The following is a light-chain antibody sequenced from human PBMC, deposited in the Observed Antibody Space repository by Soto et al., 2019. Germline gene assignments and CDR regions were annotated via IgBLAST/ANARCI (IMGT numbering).Light chain of an antibody. J-gene: IGKJ1*01. CDR2: AAS. Sequence: DIQMTQSPSSLSASVGDRVTITCRASQSISSYLNWYQQKPGKAPKLLIYAASSLQSGVPSRFSGSVSGTDFTLTISSLQPEGFATYYCQQSYSTHRTFGQGTKVDIK. CDR3: QQSYSTHRT. V-gene: IGKV1-39*01. CDR1: QSISSY.